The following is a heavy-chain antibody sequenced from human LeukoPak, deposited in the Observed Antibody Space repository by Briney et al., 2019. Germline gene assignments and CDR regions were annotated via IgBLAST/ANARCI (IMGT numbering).Heavy chain of an antibody. V-gene: IGHV1-18*01. D-gene: IGHD3-9*01. CDR3: ARARNDILTGYSLYYYMDV. Sequence: ASVKVSCKASGYTFTSYGISWVRQAPGQGLEWMGWISAYNGNTNYAQKLQGRVTMTTDTSTSTAYMELRSLRSDDTAVYYCARARNDILTGYSLYYYMDVWGKGTTVTVSS. CDR2: ISAYNGNT. CDR1: GYTFTSYG. J-gene: IGHJ6*03.